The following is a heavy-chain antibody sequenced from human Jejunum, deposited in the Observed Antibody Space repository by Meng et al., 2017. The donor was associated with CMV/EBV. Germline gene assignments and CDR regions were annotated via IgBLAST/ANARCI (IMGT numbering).Heavy chain of an antibody. CDR3: ARDKIAVAGITGDY. D-gene: IGHD6-19*01. Sequence: VQSGSELKKPGGSVKVSCKASGYTFTISAMNWERQAPGQGLERMGWINTSAGNPTYAQGFTGRFVFSLDTSVSTAYLQISSLKAEDTAVYYCARDKIAVAGITGDYWGQGTLVTVSS. CDR1: GYTFTISA. CDR2: INTSAGNP. V-gene: IGHV7-4-1*02. J-gene: IGHJ4*02.